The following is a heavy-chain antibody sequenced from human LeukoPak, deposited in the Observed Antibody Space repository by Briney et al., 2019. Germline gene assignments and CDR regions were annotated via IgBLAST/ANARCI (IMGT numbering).Heavy chain of an antibody. D-gene: IGHD1-1*01. J-gene: IGHJ4*02. V-gene: IGHV3-53*01. CDR1: GFTVSSNY. Sequence: GGSLRLSCAASGFTVSSNYMSWVRQAPGKGLEWVSVIYSGGSTYYADSVKGRFTISRDNSKNTLYLQMNSLRAEDTAVYYCAKDFSGQLERRGVPVYYFDYWGQGTLVTVYS. CDR3: AKDFSGQLERRGVPVYYFDY. CDR2: IYSGGST.